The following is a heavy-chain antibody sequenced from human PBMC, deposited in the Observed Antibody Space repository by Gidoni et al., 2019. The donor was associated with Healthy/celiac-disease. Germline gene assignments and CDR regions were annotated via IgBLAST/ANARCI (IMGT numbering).Heavy chain of an antibody. CDR3: AKDRGITMIAETLTYYLDY. D-gene: IGHD3-22*01. J-gene: IGHJ4*02. V-gene: IGHV3-30*18. CDR2: VSYDGSNK. CDR1: GFTLSSYG. Sequence: QVQLVVSGGGGVKPGRSLRLSWADSGFTLSSYGMHWVRQAPGKGLEWVAVVSYDGSNKYYADSVKGRFTISRDNSKNTLYLQMNSLRAEDTAVYYCAKDRGITMIAETLTYYLDYWGQGTLVTVSS.